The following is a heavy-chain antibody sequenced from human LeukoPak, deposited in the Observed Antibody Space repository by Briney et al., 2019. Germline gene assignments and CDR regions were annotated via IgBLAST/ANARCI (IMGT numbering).Heavy chain of an antibody. J-gene: IGHJ3*02. CDR1: GFTFSSYW. Sequence: GGSLRLSCAASGFTFSSYWMNWVRQAPGKGLEWVANIKKDGSERYYVDSVKGRFTISRDNAKNSLYLQMDSLRAEDTAVYYCAKIIAVVYDAFDIWGQGTMVTVSS. D-gene: IGHD6-19*01. V-gene: IGHV3-7*03. CDR2: IKKDGSER. CDR3: AKIIAVVYDAFDI.